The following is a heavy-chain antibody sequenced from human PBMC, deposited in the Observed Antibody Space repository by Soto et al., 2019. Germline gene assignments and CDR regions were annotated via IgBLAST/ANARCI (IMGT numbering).Heavy chain of an antibody. D-gene: IGHD4-17*01. J-gene: IGHJ6*03. CDR2: ISAYNGNT. Sequence: ASVKVSCKASGYTFTSYGISWVRQAPGQGLEWMGWISAYNGNTNYAQKLQGRVTMTADKSTSTAYMELSSLRSADTAVYYCARVAEMGTVTKGYYYYMDVWGKGTTVTVSS. CDR1: GYTFTSYG. V-gene: IGHV1-18*01. CDR3: ARVAEMGTVTKGYYYYMDV.